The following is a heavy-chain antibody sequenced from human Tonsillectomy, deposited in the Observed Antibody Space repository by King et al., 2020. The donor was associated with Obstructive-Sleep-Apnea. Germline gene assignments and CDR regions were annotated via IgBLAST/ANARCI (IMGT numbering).Heavy chain of an antibody. J-gene: IGHJ4*02. V-gene: IGHV3-15*01. CDR1: GFPFSNAW. D-gene: IGHD3-10*01. Sequence: QLVQSGGGLVKPGGSLRLSCAASGFPFSNAWMSWVRPAPGKVLEWVGRIKSKTYGVTTDSAEPVKGRFTISREYSKNTLDLQMNSLKTEDTAVYYCSSEVGSTWGQGTLVTVSS. CDR3: SSEVGST. CDR2: IKSKTYGVTT.